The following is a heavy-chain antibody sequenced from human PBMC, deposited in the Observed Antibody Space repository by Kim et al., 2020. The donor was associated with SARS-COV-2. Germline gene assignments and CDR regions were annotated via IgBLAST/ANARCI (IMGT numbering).Heavy chain of an antibody. D-gene: IGHD6-19*01. Sequence: ASVKVSCKASGYTFTSYYMHWVRQAPGQGLEWMGIINPSGGSTSYAQKFQGRVTMTRDTSTSTVYMELSSLRSEDTAVYYCARDRGGIAVYFVNFRALNLFDPWGQGTLVTVSS. CDR2: INPSGGST. CDR1: GYTFTSYY. CDR3: ARDRGGIAVYFVNFRALNLFDP. J-gene: IGHJ5*02. V-gene: IGHV1-46*01.